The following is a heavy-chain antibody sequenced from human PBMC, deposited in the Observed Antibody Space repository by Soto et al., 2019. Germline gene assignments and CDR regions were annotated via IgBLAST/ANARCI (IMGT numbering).Heavy chain of an antibody. V-gene: IGHV4-59*01. D-gene: IGHD3-22*01. CDR3: AGSVHPYYYDSSGFYFDY. Sequence: TLSLTCTVSADSISNYYWSWIRQPPGKGPEWIGYISYSGSAKYSPSLKSRVTISVDTSKNQFPLKLSSLTAADTAVYYCAGSVHPYYYDSSGFYFDYWGQGTLVTVSS. CDR1: ADSISNYY. J-gene: IGHJ4*02. CDR2: ISYSGSA.